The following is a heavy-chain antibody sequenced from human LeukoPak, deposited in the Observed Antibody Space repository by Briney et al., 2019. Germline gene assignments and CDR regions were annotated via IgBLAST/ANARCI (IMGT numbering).Heavy chain of an antibody. J-gene: IGHJ4*02. CDR3: ARAPHGGELLGSYYFDY. Sequence: GGSLRLSCAASGFTFSDCYMSWIRQAPGKGLEWVSYISSSGSTIYYADSVKGRFTISRDNAKNSLYLQMISLRAEDTAVYYCARAPHGGELLGSYYFDYWGQGTLVTVSS. V-gene: IGHV3-11*04. CDR2: ISSSGSTI. D-gene: IGHD1-26*01. CDR1: GFTFSDCY.